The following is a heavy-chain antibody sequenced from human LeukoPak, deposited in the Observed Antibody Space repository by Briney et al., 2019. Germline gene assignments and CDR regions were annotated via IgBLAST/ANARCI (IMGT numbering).Heavy chain of an antibody. CDR2: ISYDGSNK. V-gene: IGHV3-30*18. D-gene: IGHD3-22*01. Sequence: GGSLRLSCAASGFTFSSYGMHWVRQAPGKGLEWVAVISYDGSNKYYADSVKGRFTISRDNSKNTLYLQMNSLRAEDTAVYYCAKDRVCYDSSGHLYYYGMDVWGQGTTVTVSS. J-gene: IGHJ6*02. CDR3: AKDRVCYDSSGHLYYYGMDV. CDR1: GFTFSSYG.